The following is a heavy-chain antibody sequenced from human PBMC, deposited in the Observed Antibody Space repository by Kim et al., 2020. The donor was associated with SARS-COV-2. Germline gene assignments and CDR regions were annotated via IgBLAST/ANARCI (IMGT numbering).Heavy chain of an antibody. J-gene: IGHJ4*02. CDR3: ARVKVGATISFDY. CDR2: IYHSGST. D-gene: IGHD1-26*01. CDR1: GGSISSSNW. Sequence: SETLSLTCAVSGGSISSSNWWSWVRQPPGKGLAWIGEIYHSGSTNYNPSLKSRVTISVDKSKNQFSLKLSSVTAADTAVYYCARVKVGATISFDYWGQGTLVTVSS. V-gene: IGHV4-4*02.